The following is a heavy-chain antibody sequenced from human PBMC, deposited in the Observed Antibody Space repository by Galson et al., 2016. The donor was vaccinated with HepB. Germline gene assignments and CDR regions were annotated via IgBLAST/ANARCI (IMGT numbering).Heavy chain of an antibody. D-gene: IGHD6-13*01. V-gene: IGHV3-23*01. CDR1: GFTFITSV. J-gene: IGHJ5*02. Sequence: LRLSCAASGFTFITSVMSWVRQTPGKGLEWVSSFRGRANTQYADSVRGRFTASRDDSKGTLFLQMNSLTADDAAVYYCVKDRPYGTGWYGCSESWGQGTLVIVSS. CDR3: VKDRPYGTGWYGCSES. CDR2: FRGRANT.